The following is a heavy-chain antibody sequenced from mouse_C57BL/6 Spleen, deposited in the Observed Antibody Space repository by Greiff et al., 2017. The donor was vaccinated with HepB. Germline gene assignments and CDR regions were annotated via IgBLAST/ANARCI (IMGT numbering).Heavy chain of an antibody. CDR2: INPSTGGT. Sequence: EVKLVESGPELVKPGASVKISCKASGYSFTGYYMNWVKQSPEKSLEWIGEINPSTGGTTYNQKFKAKATLTVDKSSSTAYMQLKSLTSEDSAVYYCARGYYYFDYWGQGTTLTVSS. D-gene: IGHD2-14*01. V-gene: IGHV1-42*01. CDR3: ARGYYYFDY. J-gene: IGHJ2*01. CDR1: GYSFTGYY.